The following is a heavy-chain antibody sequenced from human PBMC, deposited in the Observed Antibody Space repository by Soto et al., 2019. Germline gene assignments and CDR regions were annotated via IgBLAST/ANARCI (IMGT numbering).Heavy chain of an antibody. CDR2: IYPGDSDT. CDR1: GYTFIRYW. Sequence: PGESLKISCKSFGYTFIRYWIVWVRQMPGKGLQWMGNIYPGDSDTIYSPAFEGQVTMSADKSTDTVYLQWSSLKASDTAIYYCARQDRVGDVATTYFVFWGQGTQVTAPQ. D-gene: IGHD5-12*01. V-gene: IGHV5-51*01. J-gene: IGHJ4*02. CDR3: ARQDRVGDVATTYFVF.